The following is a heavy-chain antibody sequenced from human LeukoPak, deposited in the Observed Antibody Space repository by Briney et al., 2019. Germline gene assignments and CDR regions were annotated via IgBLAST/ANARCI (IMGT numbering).Heavy chain of an antibody. Sequence: GSLRLSCAASGFTFSNYAMSWIRQPPGKGLEWIGSLYYSGSTYYNPSLKSRVAISVDTSKNQFSLKLSSVAAADTAVYYCAGGGYCSSTSCYSKPLDYWGQGTLVTFYS. CDR2: LYYSGST. J-gene: IGHJ4*02. V-gene: IGHV4-38-2*01. CDR1: GFTFSNYA. CDR3: AGGGYCSSTSCYSKPLDY. D-gene: IGHD2-2*01.